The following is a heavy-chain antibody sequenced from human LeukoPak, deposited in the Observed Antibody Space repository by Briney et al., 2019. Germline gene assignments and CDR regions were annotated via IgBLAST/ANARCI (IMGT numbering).Heavy chain of an antibody. CDR2: INPNSGGT. J-gene: IGHJ6*03. Sequence: ASVKVSCKASGDTFTGYYMHWVRQAPGQGLEWMGWINPNSGGTNYAQKFQGRVTMTRDTSISTAYMELSSLRSEDTAVYYCAVSPYSSSWYYYYYYYTDVWGKGATVTVSS. V-gene: IGHV1-2*02. CDR3: AVSPYSSSWYYYYYYYTDV. D-gene: IGHD6-13*01. CDR1: GDTFTGYY.